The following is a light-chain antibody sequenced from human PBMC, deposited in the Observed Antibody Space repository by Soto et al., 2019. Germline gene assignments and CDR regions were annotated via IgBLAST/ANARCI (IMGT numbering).Light chain of an antibody. J-gene: IGLJ2*01. Sequence: QSVLTQPASVSGSPGQSITISCTGTSRDVGGYNYVSWYQQHPGKAPKLMIYDVSTRPSGVSNRFSGSKSGNTASLTISGLQAEDEADYYCSSYTSSSTLGVFGGGTKLTVL. CDR2: DVS. V-gene: IGLV2-14*01. CDR3: SSYTSSSTLGV. CDR1: SRDVGGYNY.